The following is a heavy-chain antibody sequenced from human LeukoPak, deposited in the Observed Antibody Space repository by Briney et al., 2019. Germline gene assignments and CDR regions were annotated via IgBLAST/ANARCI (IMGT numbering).Heavy chain of an antibody. V-gene: IGHV1-69*05. CDR1: GGTFSSYA. Sequence: SVKVSCKASGGTFSSYAISWVRQAPGQGLEWMGGIIPIFGTANYAQKFQGRVTITTDESTSTAYMELSSLRSEDTAVYYCARGNQPGGDYSAFDIWGQGTMVTVSS. D-gene: IGHD4-17*01. J-gene: IGHJ3*02. CDR2: IIPIFGTA. CDR3: ARGNQPGGDYSAFDI.